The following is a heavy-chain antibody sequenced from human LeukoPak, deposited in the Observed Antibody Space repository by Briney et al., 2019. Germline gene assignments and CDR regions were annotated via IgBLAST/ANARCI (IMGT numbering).Heavy chain of an antibody. V-gene: IGHV4-61*02. Sequence: SETLSLTCTVSGGSISSGSYYWTWIRQPAGKGLEWIGRIYTTGSTNYNPSLKSRVTIPMDTSKNQLSLILSSVTAADTAVYYCARVNYSDSSGRPFDSWGQGTLVTVSS. CDR3: ARVNYSDSSGRPFDS. J-gene: IGHJ4*02. CDR1: GGSISSGSYY. D-gene: IGHD3-22*01. CDR2: IYTTGST.